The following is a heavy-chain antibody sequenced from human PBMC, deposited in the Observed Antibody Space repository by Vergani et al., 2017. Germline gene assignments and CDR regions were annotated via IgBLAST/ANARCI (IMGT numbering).Heavy chain of an antibody. Sequence: EVQLVESGGGLVQPGGSLRLSCAASGFTFSSYSMNWVRQAPGKGLEWVSYISSSSSTIYYADSVKGRFTLSRDNAKNSLYLQMNSLRDEDTAVYYCARDSPYSGSRGMDVWGQGTTVTVSS. J-gene: IGHJ6*02. D-gene: IGHD1-26*01. CDR2: ISSSSSTI. CDR3: ARDSPYSGSRGMDV. V-gene: IGHV3-48*02. CDR1: GFTFSSYS.